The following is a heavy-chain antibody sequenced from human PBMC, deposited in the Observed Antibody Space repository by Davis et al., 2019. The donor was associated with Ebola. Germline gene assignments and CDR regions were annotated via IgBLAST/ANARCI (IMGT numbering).Heavy chain of an antibody. D-gene: IGHD6-19*01. CDR1: GYTFTSYG. Sequence: ASVKVSCKASGYTFTSYGINWVRQAPGQGLEWMGWISAYNGNTNYAQKLQGRVTMTTDTSTSTAYMELRSLRSDDTAVYYCARLDSSGWSVKFDYWGQGTLVAVSS. V-gene: IGHV1-18*01. J-gene: IGHJ4*02. CDR3: ARLDSSGWSVKFDY. CDR2: ISAYNGNT.